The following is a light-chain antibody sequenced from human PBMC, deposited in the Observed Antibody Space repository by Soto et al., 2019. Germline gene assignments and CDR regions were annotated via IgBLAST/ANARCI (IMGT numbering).Light chain of an antibody. CDR2: DAS. J-gene: IGKJ5*01. CDR3: QQRSQWPPMT. CDR1: QSVSSN. V-gene: IGKV3D-20*02. Sequence: EILLTQAPATLWLSPLVRAALSFVSIQSVSSNYLAWYQQKPGQAPRLLIYDASSRATGVPARFSGSGSGTDFSLTISSLEPEDVAVYYCQQRSQWPPMTFGQGTRLEIK.